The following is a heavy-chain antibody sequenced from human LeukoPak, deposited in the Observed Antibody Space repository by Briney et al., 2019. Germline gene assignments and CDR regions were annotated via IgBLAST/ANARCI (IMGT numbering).Heavy chain of an antibody. Sequence: GGSLRLSCAASGFTFSSYEMNRVRQAPGKGLEWVSYISSSGSTIYYADSVKGRFTISRDNAKNSLYLQMNSLRAEDTAVYYCARVNTYYDSWSGYLDYWGQGTLVTVSS. J-gene: IGHJ4*02. CDR1: GFTFSSYE. CDR2: ISSSGSTI. D-gene: IGHD3-3*01. V-gene: IGHV3-48*03. CDR3: ARVNTYYDSWSGYLDY.